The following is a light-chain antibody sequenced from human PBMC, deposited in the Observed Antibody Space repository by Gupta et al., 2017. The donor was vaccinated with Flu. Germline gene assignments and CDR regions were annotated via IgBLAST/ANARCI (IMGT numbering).Light chain of an antibody. V-gene: IGLV5-45*01. CDR2: YRSASDS. CDR3: MIWHSGAWV. Sequence: CTWGSGSNVENYGIYWYQQKPGSPPQYLRRYRSASDSQRDSGVPSRFSGSKDASANAGVLVISGLQSEDEADYYCMIWHSGAWVFGGGTKVTVL. CDR1: SGSNVENYG. J-gene: IGLJ3*02.